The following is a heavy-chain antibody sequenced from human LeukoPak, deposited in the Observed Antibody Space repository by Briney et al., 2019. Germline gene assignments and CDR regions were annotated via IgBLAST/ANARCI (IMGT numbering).Heavy chain of an antibody. V-gene: IGHV1-46*01. J-gene: IGHJ3*02. D-gene: IGHD3-22*01. CDR3: ARERIRGNIHFDDRSGYPPHDAFDI. Sequence: ASVKVSCKASGYTFTSYYIHRVRQAPGQGLEWMGIINPRGGFTTYAQKFQGRVTMTRDTSTSTVYMELSSLRSEDTAVYYCARERIRGNIHFDDRSGYPPHDAFDIWGQGTLITVSS. CDR2: INPRGGFT. CDR1: GYTFTSYY.